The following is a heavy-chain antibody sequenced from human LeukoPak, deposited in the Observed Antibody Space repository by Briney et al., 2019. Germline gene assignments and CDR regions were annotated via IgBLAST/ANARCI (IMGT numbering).Heavy chain of an antibody. J-gene: IGHJ4*02. V-gene: IGHV1-18*01. CDR2: ISAYNGNT. Sequence: GASVKVSCKASGYTFTSHGITWVRQAPGQGLEWMGWISAYNGNTNYAQKLQGRVTMTTDTSTNTAYMELRSLRSDDTAVYYCARDMVRGVTVLDYWGQGTLVTVSS. CDR1: GYTFTSHG. D-gene: IGHD3-10*01. CDR3: ARDMVRGVTVLDY.